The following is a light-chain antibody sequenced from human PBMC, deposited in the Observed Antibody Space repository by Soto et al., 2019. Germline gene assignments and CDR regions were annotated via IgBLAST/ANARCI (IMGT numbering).Light chain of an antibody. V-gene: IGKV3-11*01. J-gene: IGKJ1*01. CDR1: QSVDNY. Sequence: EVVLTQSPATLSLSPGKRFTLSCRASQSVDNYSACYPKNPAQSPTPLLYDASHRATGIPSRLGRSGFGTDFALYISRLQPEDVAVYYGKERSNWPRTFGQGTKVDIK. CDR3: KERSNWPRT. CDR2: DAS.